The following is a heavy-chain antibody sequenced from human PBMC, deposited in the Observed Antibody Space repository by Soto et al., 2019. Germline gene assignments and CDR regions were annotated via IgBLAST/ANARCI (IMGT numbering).Heavy chain of an antibody. CDR1: GYTFTGYY. J-gene: IGHJ3*02. Sequence: ASVKVSCKASGYTFTGYYMHWVRQAPGQGLEWMGWINPNSGGTNYAQKLQGRVTMTRDTSISTAYMELSRLRSDDTAVYYCARILRGYSYGSGAFDIWGQGTMVTVSS. CDR3: ARILRGYSYGSGAFDI. CDR2: INPNSGGT. D-gene: IGHD5-18*01. V-gene: IGHV1-2*02.